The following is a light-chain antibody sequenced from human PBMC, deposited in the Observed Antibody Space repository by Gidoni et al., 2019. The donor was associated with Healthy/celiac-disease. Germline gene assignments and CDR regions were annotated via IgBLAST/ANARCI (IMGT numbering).Light chain of an antibody. CDR3: QSADSSGTWV. CDR1: ALPKQY. CDR2: KDS. V-gene: IGLV3-25*03. J-gene: IGLJ3*02. Sequence: SYELTQPPSVSVSPGQTARITCSGDALPKQYAYWYQQKPGQAPVLVIYKDSERPSGIPERFSGSSSGKTVTLTISGVQAVDEADYYCQSADSSGTWVFGGGTKLTVL.